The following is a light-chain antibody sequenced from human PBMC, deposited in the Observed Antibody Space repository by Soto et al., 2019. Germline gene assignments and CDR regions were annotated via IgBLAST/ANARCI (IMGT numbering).Light chain of an antibody. J-gene: IGKJ4*01. V-gene: IGKV1-9*01. CDR3: QQLKSYPIS. CDR2: AAS. CDR1: QDISSY. Sequence: DIQLTQSPSFLSASVGDRVTITCRTSQDISSYLAWYQQKPGKAPQLLISAASTLQSGFPSRFSGSGSGTEFTLTISSLQPEDFSNYYCQQLKSYPISFGGGTKVEI.